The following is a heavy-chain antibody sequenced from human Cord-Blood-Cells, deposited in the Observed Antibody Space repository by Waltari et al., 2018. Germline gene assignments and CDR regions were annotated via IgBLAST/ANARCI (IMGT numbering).Heavy chain of an antibody. Sequence: QVQLVQSGAEVKKPGSSVKVSCKASGGTFSSYNISGVRQAPGQGLEWMGRIIPILGIANYAQKFQGRVTITADKSTSTAYMELSSLRSEDTAVYYCARDGGLGGDWYFDLWGRGTLVTVSS. CDR2: IIPILGIA. CDR3: ARDGGLGGDWYFDL. D-gene: IGHD2-21*01. V-gene: IGHV1-69*08. J-gene: IGHJ2*01. CDR1: GGTFSSYN.